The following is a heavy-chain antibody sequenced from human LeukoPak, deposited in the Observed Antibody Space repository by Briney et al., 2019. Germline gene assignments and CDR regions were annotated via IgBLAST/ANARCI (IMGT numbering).Heavy chain of an antibody. CDR1: GYTFTDYY. J-gene: IGHJ4*02. CDR2: FHPNSGDT. CDR3: ARDYSGSYTH. V-gene: IGHV1-2*06. Sequence: ASVKVSCKGSGYTFTDYYIHWGRQAPGQGLELMGLFHPNSGDTYYAHKFRGRVTMTRDTSITTAYVELDRLTSDDTAVYYCARDYSGSYTHWAQGTLVTISS. D-gene: IGHD1-26*01.